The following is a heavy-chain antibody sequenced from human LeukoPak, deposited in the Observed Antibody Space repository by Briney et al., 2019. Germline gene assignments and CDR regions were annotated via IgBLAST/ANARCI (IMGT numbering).Heavy chain of an antibody. CDR1: GGTFSSYA. V-gene: IGHV1-69*04. Sequence: SVKVSCKASGGTFSSYAISWVRQSPGQGLEWMGRIIPILGIANYAQKFQGRVTITADKSTSTAYMELSSLRSEDTAVYYCARNQWFGELSQIDYWGQGTLVTVSS. J-gene: IGHJ4*02. CDR2: IIPILGIA. CDR3: ARNQWFGELSQIDY. D-gene: IGHD3-10*01.